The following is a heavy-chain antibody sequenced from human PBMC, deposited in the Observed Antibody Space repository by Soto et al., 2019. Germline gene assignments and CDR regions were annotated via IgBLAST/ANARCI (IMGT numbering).Heavy chain of an antibody. CDR2: ISSNGGST. J-gene: IGHJ3*02. D-gene: IGHD6-13*01. CDR3: VSSKQQLVRGAFDI. CDR1: GFSFIGYA. V-gene: IGHV3-64D*06. Sequence: PVGSLRLSCSASGFSFIGYAMHCFLQSPGKGLEYVSAISSNGGSTYYADSVKGRFTISRDNSKNTLYLQMSSLRAEDTAVYYCVSSKQQLVRGAFDIWGQGTMVTVSS.